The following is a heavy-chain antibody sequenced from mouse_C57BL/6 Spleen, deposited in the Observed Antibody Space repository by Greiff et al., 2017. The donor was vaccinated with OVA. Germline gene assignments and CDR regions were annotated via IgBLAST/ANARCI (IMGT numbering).Heavy chain of an antibody. CDR3: ASFYYGSSYGYFDV. CDR1: GFSLTSYA. CDR2: IWTGGGT. V-gene: IGHV2-9-1*01. Sequence: VQLQQSGPGLVAPSQSLSITCTVSGFSLTSYAISWVRQPPGKGLEWLGVIWTGGGTNYNSALKSRLSISKDNSKSQVFLKMNSLQTDDTARYYCASFYYGSSYGYFDVWGTGTTVTVSS. J-gene: IGHJ1*03. D-gene: IGHD1-1*01.